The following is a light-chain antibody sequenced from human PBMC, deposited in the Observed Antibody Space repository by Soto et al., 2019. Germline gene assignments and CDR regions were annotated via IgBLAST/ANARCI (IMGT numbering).Light chain of an antibody. Sequence: EIVLTQTPGTLSLSPGERVTLSCRASQSVSSSHLAWYQQKPGQAPRLLIYGASSRATGIPDRFSGSGSGTDFTLTISRLEPEDFVVYYCQQYGSSPPLTFGGGTNVEIK. J-gene: IGKJ4*01. CDR3: QQYGSSPPLT. CDR2: GAS. CDR1: QSVSSSH. V-gene: IGKV3-20*01.